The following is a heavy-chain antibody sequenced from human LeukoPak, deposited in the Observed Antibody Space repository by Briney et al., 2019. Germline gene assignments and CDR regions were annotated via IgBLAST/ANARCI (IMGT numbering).Heavy chain of an antibody. CDR1: GGSISSYY. V-gene: IGHV4-59*01. J-gene: IGHJ4*02. CDR3: ARDTIDSSGYRYFDY. CDR2: IYYSGST. D-gene: IGHD3-22*01. Sequence: SETLSLTCTVSGGSISSYYWSWIRQPPGKGLEWIGYIYYSGSTNYNPSLKSRVTIPVDTSKNQFSLKLSSVTAADTAVYYCARDTIDSSGYRYFDYWGQGTLVTVSS.